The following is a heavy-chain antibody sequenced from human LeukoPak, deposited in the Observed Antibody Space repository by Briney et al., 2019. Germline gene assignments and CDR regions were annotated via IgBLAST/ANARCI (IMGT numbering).Heavy chain of an antibody. Sequence: SETLSLTCTVSGGSISSSSYYWGWLRQPPGKGLEWIGSIYYSGSTYYNPSLKSRVTISVDTSKNQFSLKLSSVTAADTAVYYCARLGGRFLEWLLPGAYYMDVWGKGTTVTVSS. CDR3: ARLGGRFLEWLLPGAYYMDV. CDR2: IYYSGST. D-gene: IGHD3-3*01. V-gene: IGHV4-39*01. J-gene: IGHJ6*03. CDR1: GGSISSSSYY.